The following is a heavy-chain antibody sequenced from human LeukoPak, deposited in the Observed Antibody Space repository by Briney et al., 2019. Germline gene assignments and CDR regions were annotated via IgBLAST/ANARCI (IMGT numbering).Heavy chain of an antibody. CDR3: ARENLAESGFDY. V-gene: IGHV1-8*01. CDR2: MNPNSGNT. J-gene: IGHJ4*02. D-gene: IGHD6-13*01. CDR1: GYTFTSYD. Sequence: GASVKVSCKASGYTFTSYDINWVRQATGQGLEWMGWMNPNSGNTGYAQKFQGRVTMTWNTSISTAYMELSSLRSEDTAVYYCARENLAESGFDYWGQGTLVTVSS.